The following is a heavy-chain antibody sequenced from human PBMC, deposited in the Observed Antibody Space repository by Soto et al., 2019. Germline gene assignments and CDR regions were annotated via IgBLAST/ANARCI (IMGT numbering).Heavy chain of an antibody. Sequence: GASVKVSCKVSGYTLTELSMHWVRQAPGKGLEWMGGFDPEDGETIYAQKFQGRVTMTEDTSTDTAYMELSSLRSEDTAVYYCATFVVVPAATPPGGYNWNPTVWGQGTMVTVSS. CDR3: ATFVVVPAATPPGGYNWNPTV. J-gene: IGHJ3*01. V-gene: IGHV1-24*01. CDR2: FDPEDGET. D-gene: IGHD2-2*01. CDR1: GYTLTELS.